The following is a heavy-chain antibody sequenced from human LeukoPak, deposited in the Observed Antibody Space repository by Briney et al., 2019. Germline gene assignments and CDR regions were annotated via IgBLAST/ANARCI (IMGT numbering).Heavy chain of an antibody. J-gene: IGHJ4*02. V-gene: IGHV3-48*04. CDR1: GFTFGIYA. CDR3: ARDFRFHDDY. Sequence: GGSLRLSCAASGFTFGIYAMNWVRQAPGKGLEWVSYISTSGSNIYYAGSVKGRFTISRDNAKNSVYLQMNSLRVEDTAVYYCARDFRFHDDYWGQGTLVTVSS. CDR2: ISTSGSNI.